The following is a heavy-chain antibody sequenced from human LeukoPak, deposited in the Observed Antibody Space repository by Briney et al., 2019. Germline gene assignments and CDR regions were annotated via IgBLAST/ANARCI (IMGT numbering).Heavy chain of an antibody. Sequence: SVKVSCKASGGTFSSYAISWVRQAPGQGLEWMGGIIPIFGTANYAQKFQGRVTITADESTSTAYMELSSLRSDDTALYYCTKPQPGAFEVWGQGTMVTVSS. D-gene: IGHD2-2*01. CDR3: TKPQPGAFEV. CDR1: GGTFSSYA. V-gene: IGHV1-69*01. J-gene: IGHJ3*01. CDR2: IIPIFGTA.